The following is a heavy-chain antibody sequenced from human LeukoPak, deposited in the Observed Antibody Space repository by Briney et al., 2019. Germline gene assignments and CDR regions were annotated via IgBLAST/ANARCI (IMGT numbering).Heavy chain of an antibody. J-gene: IGHJ6*02. V-gene: IGHV1-69*05. D-gene: IGHD3-3*01. CDR2: IIPIFGTA. Sequence: GASVKVSCKASGGTFSSYAISWVRQAPGQGLEWMGGIIPIFGTANYAQKLQGRVTMTTDTSTSTAYMELRSLRSDDTAVYYCARDNEYYDFWSGYPVGDFPLYYYGMDVWGQGTTVTVSS. CDR1: GGTFSSYA. CDR3: ARDNEYYDFWSGYPVGDFPLYYYGMDV.